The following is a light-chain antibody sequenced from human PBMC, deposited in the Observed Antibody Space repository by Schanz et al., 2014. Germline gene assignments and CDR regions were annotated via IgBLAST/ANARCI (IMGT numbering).Light chain of an antibody. J-gene: IGLJ3*02. CDR1: SSDVGGHDY. V-gene: IGLV2-8*01. CDR2: QVT. CDR3: SSYTSSSTPGV. Sequence: QSALTQPPSASGAPGQSVTISCTGTSSDVGGHDYVSWYQHHPGKAPKVMIYQVTKRPSGVPDRFSGSKSGNTASLTISGLQAEDEANYYCSSYTSSSTPGVFGGGTKLTVL.